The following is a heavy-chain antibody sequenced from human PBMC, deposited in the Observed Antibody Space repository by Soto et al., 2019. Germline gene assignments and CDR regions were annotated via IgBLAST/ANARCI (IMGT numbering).Heavy chain of an antibody. CDR1: GYTFTNYH. J-gene: IGHJ4*02. Sequence: ASVKVSCKASGYTFTNYHIHWVRQAPGQGLEWMGIINPGRGSTTYAHKFQGRVTMTRATSTSTVYMELDSLRSDDTAVYFCARIPNSLSDNWGQGTLVTGAS. CDR2: INPGRGST. CDR3: ARIPNSLSDN. V-gene: IGHV1-46*01. D-gene: IGHD1-1*01.